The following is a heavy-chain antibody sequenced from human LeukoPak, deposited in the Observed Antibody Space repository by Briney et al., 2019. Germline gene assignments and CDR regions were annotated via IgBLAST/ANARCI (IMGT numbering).Heavy chain of an antibody. Sequence: PSETLSLTCTVSGYSISSGYYWGWIRQPPGKGLGWIGSIYHSGSTYYNPSLKSRVTISVDTSKNQFSLKLSSVTAADTAVYYCAREGGTWGMDVWGQGTTVTVSS. D-gene: IGHD1-26*01. V-gene: IGHV4-38-2*02. CDR2: IYHSGST. CDR3: AREGGTWGMDV. J-gene: IGHJ6*02. CDR1: GYSISSGYY.